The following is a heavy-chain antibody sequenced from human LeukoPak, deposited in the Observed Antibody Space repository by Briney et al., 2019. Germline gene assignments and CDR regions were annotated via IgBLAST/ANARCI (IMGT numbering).Heavy chain of an antibody. CDR1: GYTLTELS. Sequence: ASVKVSCKVSGYTLTELSMHWVRQAPGKGLEWMGGFDPEDGETIYAQKFQGRVTMTEETSTDTAYMELSSLRSEDTAVYYCATDWDDYGESLPWGQGTLVTVSS. CDR3: ATDWDDYGESLP. CDR2: FDPEDGET. J-gene: IGHJ5*02. D-gene: IGHD4-17*01. V-gene: IGHV1-24*01.